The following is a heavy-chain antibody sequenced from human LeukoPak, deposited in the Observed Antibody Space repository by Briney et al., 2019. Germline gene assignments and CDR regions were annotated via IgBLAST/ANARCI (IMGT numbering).Heavy chain of an antibody. Sequence: PSETLSLTCTVSGGSISSGHYYWSWLRQPAGTGLEWIGHFYTSGSTVYNPSLKSRVTISVDTSKNQFSLKLSSVTAADTAVYYCARQSIAVAGTAYFDYWGQGTLVTVSS. CDR1: GGSISSGHYY. J-gene: IGHJ4*02. CDR3: ARQSIAVAGTAYFDY. D-gene: IGHD6-19*01. V-gene: IGHV4-61*09. CDR2: FYTSGST.